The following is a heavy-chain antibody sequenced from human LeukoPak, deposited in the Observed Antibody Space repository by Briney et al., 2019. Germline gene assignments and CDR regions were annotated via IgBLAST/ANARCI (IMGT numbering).Heavy chain of an antibody. Sequence: GGSLRLSCAASGYTFTNYWMLWVRQAPGEGLVWVSRINTDGTNTIYADSVRGRFTVSRDNAKNTLYLQMDSLRAEDTAVYYCARDRGINWFDPWGQGTLVAVSS. CDR3: ARDRGINWFDP. CDR1: GYTFTNYW. J-gene: IGHJ5*02. D-gene: IGHD3-16*01. CDR2: INTDGTNT. V-gene: IGHV3-74*01.